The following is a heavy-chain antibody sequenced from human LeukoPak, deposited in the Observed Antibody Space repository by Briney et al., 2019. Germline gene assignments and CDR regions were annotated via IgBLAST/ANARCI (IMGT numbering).Heavy chain of an antibody. V-gene: IGHV1-2*02. CDR2: INPHSGDT. J-gene: IGHJ4*02. D-gene: IGHD6-13*01. CDR3: ARWDGYSSSPDY. CDR1: GSSFTGYY. Sequence: ASVKVSCKASGSSFTGYYMHWVRQAPGQGLEWMGWINPHSGDTGYAQKFQGRVTMARDMSITTTYMELTRLRSDDTAFYYCARWDGYSSSPDYWGQGSLVTVSS.